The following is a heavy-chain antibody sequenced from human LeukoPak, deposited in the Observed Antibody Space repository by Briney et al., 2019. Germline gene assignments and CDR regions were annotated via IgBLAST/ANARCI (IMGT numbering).Heavy chain of an antibody. V-gene: IGHV4-59*12. D-gene: IGHD2-15*01. Sequence: SETLSLTCTVSGVSISSYYWSWIRQPPGKGLEWIGYISYSGSTDYNPSLKSRVTISVDTSKNQFSLKLSSVTAADTAVYYCARDLLTTLDYWGQGTLVTVSS. CDR2: ISYSGST. CDR1: GVSISSYY. J-gene: IGHJ4*02. CDR3: ARDLLTTLDY.